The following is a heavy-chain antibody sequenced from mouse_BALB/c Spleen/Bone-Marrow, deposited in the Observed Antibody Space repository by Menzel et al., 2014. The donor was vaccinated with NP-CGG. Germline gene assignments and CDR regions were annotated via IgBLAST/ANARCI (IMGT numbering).Heavy chain of an antibody. Sequence: QVQLQQSGAELVRPGVSVKISCKGSGYTFTDXAXHWVXQSXXXSXEWIXVINXXFGDISYNQKFKGKATIAVDKTSRTVYMELARLTAEDSAIYYCARGYSNNYAMDYWGQGTSVTVSS. CDR1: GYTFTDXA. D-gene: IGHD2-5*01. J-gene: IGHJ4*01. CDR3: ARGYSNNYAMDY. CDR2: INXXFGDI. V-gene: IGHV1S137*01.